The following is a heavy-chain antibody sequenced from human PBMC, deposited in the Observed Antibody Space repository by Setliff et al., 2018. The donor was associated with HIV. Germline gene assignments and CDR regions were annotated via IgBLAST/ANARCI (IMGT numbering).Heavy chain of an antibody. CDR3: ARGMDDSSGYYYGYYDYYMDV. Sequence: GASLKVSCKASRYTFTGYYMHWVRQAPGQGLEWMGWINPNSGGTNYAQKFQGRVTMTRDTSISTAYMELSRLRSDDTAVYYCARGMDDSSGYYYGYYDYYMDVWGKGTTVTVSS. CDR1: RYTFTGYY. J-gene: IGHJ6*03. CDR2: INPNSGGT. V-gene: IGHV1-2*02. D-gene: IGHD3-22*01.